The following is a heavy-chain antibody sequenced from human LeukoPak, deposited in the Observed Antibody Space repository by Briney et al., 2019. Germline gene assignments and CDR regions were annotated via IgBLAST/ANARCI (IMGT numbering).Heavy chain of an antibody. D-gene: IGHD3-16*02. Sequence: ASVKVSCKASGYTFTSYGISWVRQAPGQGLEWMGWINPNSGGTNYAQKFQGRVTMTRDTSISTAYMELSRLRSDDTAVYYCARAHKSYDYVWGSYQGYWGQGTLVTVSS. CDR1: GYTFTSYG. CDR3: ARAHKSYDYVWGSYQGY. J-gene: IGHJ4*02. CDR2: INPNSGGT. V-gene: IGHV1-2*02.